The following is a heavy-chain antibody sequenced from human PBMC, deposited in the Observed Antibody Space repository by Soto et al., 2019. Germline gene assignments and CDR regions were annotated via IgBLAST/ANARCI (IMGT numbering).Heavy chain of an antibody. D-gene: IGHD3-10*01. CDR3: ARDRQRSYGSGSKPGGMDV. V-gene: IGHV3-48*01. Sequence: EVQLVESGGGLVQPGGSLRLSCAASGFTFSSYSMNWVRQAPGKGLEWVSYISSSSSTIYYADSVKGRFTISRDNAKNSLDLQMNSLRAEDTAVYYCARDRQRSYGSGSKPGGMDVWGQGTTVTVSS. J-gene: IGHJ6*02. CDR1: GFTFSSYS. CDR2: ISSSSSTI.